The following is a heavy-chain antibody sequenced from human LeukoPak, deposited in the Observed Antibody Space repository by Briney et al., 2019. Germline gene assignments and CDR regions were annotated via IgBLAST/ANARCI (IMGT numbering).Heavy chain of an antibody. CDR1: GLTLSQHW. Sequence: PGGSLRLSCAGSGLTLSQHWETWVRQAPGKGLEWVANINAGGSEKNYLDSVKGRFSIYRDNAENSVYLQINSLRVEDAAVYYCARGHYGMDIWGQGTTVIASS. CDR3: ARGHYGMDI. J-gene: IGHJ6*02. CDR2: INAGGSEK. V-gene: IGHV3-7*01.